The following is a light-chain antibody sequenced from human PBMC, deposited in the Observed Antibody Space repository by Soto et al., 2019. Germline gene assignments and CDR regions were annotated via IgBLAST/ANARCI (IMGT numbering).Light chain of an antibody. Sequence: EIVLTQSPGTLSLSPGERATLSCRASQSVSSSYLAGYQQKPGQAPRLLISGTSNRATGIPDRFSGSGSGTDFTITISRLEPEDFAVYYCQQYGSSPLTFGGGTKVEIK. CDR3: QQYGSSPLT. CDR2: GTS. J-gene: IGKJ4*01. V-gene: IGKV3-20*01. CDR1: QSVSSSY.